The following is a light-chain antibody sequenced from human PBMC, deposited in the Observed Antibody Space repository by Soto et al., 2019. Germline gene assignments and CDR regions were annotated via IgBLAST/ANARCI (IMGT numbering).Light chain of an antibody. CDR3: TSFTSSSTFV. Sequence: QSALAQPASVSGSPGQSITISCTGTSSDIGLYDYVAWFQQHHPGKAPKLLIYDVNNWASGVSDRFSGSKSGNTASLTISGLRAEDEADYYCTSFTSSSTFVFGTGTKVTVL. CDR2: DVN. CDR1: SSDIGLYDY. J-gene: IGLJ1*01. V-gene: IGLV2-14*03.